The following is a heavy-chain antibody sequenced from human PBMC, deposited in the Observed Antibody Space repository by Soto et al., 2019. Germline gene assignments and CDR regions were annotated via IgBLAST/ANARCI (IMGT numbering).Heavy chain of an antibody. Sequence: ASVKVSCKASGGTFSSYTISWVRQAPGQGLEWMGRIIANHGKANYAQKVQGRVTMTTDTSTSTAYMELRSLRSDDTAVYYCARDTGGAVAAAEYFQHWGQGTLVTVSS. CDR1: GGTFSSYT. D-gene: IGHD6-19*01. CDR2: IIANHGKA. V-gene: IGHV1-18*01. CDR3: ARDTGGAVAAAEYFQH. J-gene: IGHJ1*01.